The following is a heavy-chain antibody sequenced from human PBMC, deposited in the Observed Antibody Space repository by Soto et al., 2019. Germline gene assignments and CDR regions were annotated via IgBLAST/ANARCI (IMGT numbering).Heavy chain of an antibody. D-gene: IGHD5-12*01. Sequence: ASVKVSFTASGYTFTSYAMHWVRQAPGQRLEWMGWINAGNGNTKYSQKFQGRVTITRDTSASTAYMELSSLRSEDTAVYYCARMSVEMATIGYFDYWGQGTLVTVSS. V-gene: IGHV1-3*01. CDR3: ARMSVEMATIGYFDY. CDR2: INAGNGNT. CDR1: GYTFTSYA. J-gene: IGHJ4*02.